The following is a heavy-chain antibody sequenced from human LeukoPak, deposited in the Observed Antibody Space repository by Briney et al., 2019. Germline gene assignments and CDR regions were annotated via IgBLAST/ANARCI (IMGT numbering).Heavy chain of an antibody. V-gene: IGHV5-51*01. J-gene: IGHJ4*02. Sequence: GESLKISCKGSGYSFNSYWIGWVRQMPGKGLKWMGIIYPGDSDARYSPSFQGQVTISADKSISTAYLQWSSRKASDTAMYYCARRRDLYSGSYYPFDYWGQGTLVTVSS. CDR2: IYPGDSDA. CDR3: ARRRDLYSGSYYPFDY. CDR1: GYSFNSYW. D-gene: IGHD1-26*01.